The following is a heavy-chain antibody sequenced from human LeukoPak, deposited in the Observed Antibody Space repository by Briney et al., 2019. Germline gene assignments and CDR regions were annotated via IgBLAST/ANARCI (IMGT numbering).Heavy chain of an antibody. V-gene: IGHV3-48*03. Sequence: GGSLRLSCAASGFPFSSYEMNWVRQAPGKRLQWVSYISSRGNKIYYAASVKGRFTISRDNAKNSLYLQMHSLRAEDTAVYYWARLYYGSGSYLNYYMDVWGKGTTVIVSS. CDR2: ISSRGNKI. CDR1: GFPFSSYE. D-gene: IGHD3-10*01. CDR3: ARLYYGSGSYLNYYMDV. J-gene: IGHJ6*03.